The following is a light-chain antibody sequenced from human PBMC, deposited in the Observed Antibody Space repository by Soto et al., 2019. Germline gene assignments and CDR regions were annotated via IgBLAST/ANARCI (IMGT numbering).Light chain of an antibody. J-gene: IGKJ4*01. CDR1: QSVGTF. Sequence: EVVLWQPPGTLSLSPQCRASLACRASQSVGTFLAWYQQRSGQAPRLLIYGASTRASGIPDRFSGSGSGTDFTLTISRLEPEDFAVYYCQQYGSSPLTFGEGTKVDI. CDR2: GAS. CDR3: QQYGSSPLT. V-gene: IGKV3-20*01.